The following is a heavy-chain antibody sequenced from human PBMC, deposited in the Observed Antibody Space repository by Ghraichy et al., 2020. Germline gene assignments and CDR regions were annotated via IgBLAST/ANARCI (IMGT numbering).Heavy chain of an antibody. CDR3: ARGPWYYDSSGYSDY. Sequence: SETLSLTCAVSGYSISSGYYWGWIRQPPGKGLEWIGSIYHSGSTYYNPSLKSRVTISVDTSKNQFSLKLSSVTAADTAVYYCARGPWYYDSSGYSDYWGQGTLVTVSS. CDR2: IYHSGST. D-gene: IGHD3-22*01. V-gene: IGHV4-38-2*01. J-gene: IGHJ4*02. CDR1: GYSISSGYY.